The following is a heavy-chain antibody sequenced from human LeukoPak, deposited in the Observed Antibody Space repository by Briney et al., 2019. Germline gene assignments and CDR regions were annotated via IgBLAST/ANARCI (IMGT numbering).Heavy chain of an antibody. Sequence: SVKVSCKASGGTFSSYAISWVRQAPGQELEWMGGIIPIFGTANYAQKFQGRVTITADESTSTAYMELSSLRSEDTAVYYCARSAPGDFWSGFNYDAFDIWGQGTMVTVSS. CDR1: GGTFSSYA. J-gene: IGHJ3*02. CDR3: ARSAPGDFWSGFNYDAFDI. D-gene: IGHD3-3*01. V-gene: IGHV1-69*01. CDR2: IIPIFGTA.